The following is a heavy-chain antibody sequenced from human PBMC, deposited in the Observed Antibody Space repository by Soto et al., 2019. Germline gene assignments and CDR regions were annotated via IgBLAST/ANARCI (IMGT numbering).Heavy chain of an antibody. Sequence: GGSLRLSCEASGVPFGDYAMSRVRQAPGKGLEWVSGISGSGDSTYYADSVKGRFTVSRDNSKNTLFLQMNSLRAEDTAVFYCAKERSSGWSFDYWGQGTLVTVSS. CDR2: ISGSGDST. D-gene: IGHD6-19*01. CDR1: GVPFGDYA. V-gene: IGHV3-23*01. J-gene: IGHJ4*02. CDR3: AKERSSGWSFDY.